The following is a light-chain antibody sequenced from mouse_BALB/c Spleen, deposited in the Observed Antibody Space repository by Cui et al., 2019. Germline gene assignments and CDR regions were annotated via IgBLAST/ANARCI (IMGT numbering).Light chain of an antibody. CDR2: YAS. CDR1: QRIGTS. CDR3: QQSNSWPFT. J-gene: IGKJ4*01. Sequence: DNLLTQSPAMLSVSLGERVRLSCMASQRIGTSINWYQQRTNGSPRLLIKYASESISGIPSRFSGSGSGTDFTLSINSVESEDIADYYCQQSNSWPFTFGSGTKLEIK. V-gene: IGKV5-48*01.